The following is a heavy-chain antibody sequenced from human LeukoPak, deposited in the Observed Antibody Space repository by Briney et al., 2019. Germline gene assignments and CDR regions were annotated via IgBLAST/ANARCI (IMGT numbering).Heavy chain of an antibody. Sequence: PGGSLRLSCAASGFTFSSYSMNWVRQAPGKGLEWVSSISSSSSYIYYADSVKGRFTISRDNAKNSLYLQMNSLRAEDTAVYYCASSCSSTSCYVSPLWYWGQGTLVTVSS. CDR1: GFTFSSYS. V-gene: IGHV3-21*01. J-gene: IGHJ4*02. CDR3: ASSCSSTSCYVSPLWY. D-gene: IGHD2-2*01. CDR2: ISSSSSYI.